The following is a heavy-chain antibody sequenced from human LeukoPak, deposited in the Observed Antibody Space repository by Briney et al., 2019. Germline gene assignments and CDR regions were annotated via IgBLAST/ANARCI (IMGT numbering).Heavy chain of an antibody. CDR1: GFTFSSYE. Sequence: GGSLRLSCAASGFTFSSYEMNWVRQAPGKGLEWVSYISSGGSTIYYADSVKGRFTISRDNAKNSLYLQMNSLRAEDTAVYYCARENSGGCYPHYHYYGMDVWGQGTTVTVSS. D-gene: IGHD2-15*01. CDR3: ARENSGGCYPHYHYYGMDV. CDR2: ISSGGSTI. J-gene: IGHJ6*02. V-gene: IGHV3-48*03.